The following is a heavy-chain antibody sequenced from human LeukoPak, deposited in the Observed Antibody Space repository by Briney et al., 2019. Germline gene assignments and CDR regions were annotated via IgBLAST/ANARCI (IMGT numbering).Heavy chain of an antibody. V-gene: IGHV3-21*01. Sequence: GGSLRLSCTASGFTFNTYTMNWVRQAPGKGLEWVSSISSGSGYINYADSVKGRFTISRDNAKNSLYLQMNSLRAEDTAVYYCARVPSGYSSGWYPDYWGQGTLVTVSS. CDR1: GFTFNTYT. D-gene: IGHD6-19*01. J-gene: IGHJ4*02. CDR2: ISSGSGYI. CDR3: ARVPSGYSSGWYPDY.